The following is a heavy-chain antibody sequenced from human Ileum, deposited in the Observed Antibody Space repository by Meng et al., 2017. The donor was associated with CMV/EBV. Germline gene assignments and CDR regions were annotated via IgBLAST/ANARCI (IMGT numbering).Heavy chain of an antibody. V-gene: IGHV4-30-4*01. CDR1: RDSICSGDYF. Sequence: LPVPGAEVEKPATTLSLCCTAARDSICSGDYFCGCIRQPPVKGLEWIGYIFFSVNTYYNPSLNNRVIISIDTPRNQFSLKVDSVTAADTAVYYCARFRIAALGNLFDPWGHGTLVTVSS. CDR2: IFFSVNT. CDR3: ARFRIAALGNLFDP. J-gene: IGHJ5*02. D-gene: IGHD6-13*01.